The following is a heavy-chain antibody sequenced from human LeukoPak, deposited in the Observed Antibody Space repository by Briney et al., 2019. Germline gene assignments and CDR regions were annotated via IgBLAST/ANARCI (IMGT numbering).Heavy chain of an antibody. D-gene: IGHD5-24*01. Sequence: KSSETLSLTCTVSGGSISSSTYYWGWIRQPPGKGLEWIGYIYYSGSTNYNPSLKSRVTISVDTSKNQFSLKLSSVTAADTAVYYCARVSPATRWFDPWGQGTLVTVSS. J-gene: IGHJ5*02. V-gene: IGHV4-61*05. CDR1: GGSISSSTYY. CDR3: ARVSPATRWFDP. CDR2: IYYSGST.